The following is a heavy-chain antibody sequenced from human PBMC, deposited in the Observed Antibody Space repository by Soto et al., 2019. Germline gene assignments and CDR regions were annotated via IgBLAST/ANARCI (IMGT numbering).Heavy chain of an antibody. Sequence: QVQLVESGGGVVQPGRSLRLSCAASGFTFSSYDMHWVRQAPGKGLEWVAVISYDGSNKDYADSVKGRFTISGDNSKNTLYRQMNSLRAEDTAVYYCACGVYFDYWGQGTLVTVSS. V-gene: IGHV3-30*03. CDR2: ISYDGSNK. CDR3: ACGVYFDY. J-gene: IGHJ4*02. D-gene: IGHD2-21*01. CDR1: GFTFSSYD.